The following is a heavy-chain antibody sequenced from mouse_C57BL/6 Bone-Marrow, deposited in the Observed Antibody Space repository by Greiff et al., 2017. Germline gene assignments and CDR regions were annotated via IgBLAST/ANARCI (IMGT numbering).Heavy chain of an antibody. J-gene: IGHJ3*01. CDR1: GFTFSDYG. Sequence: EVMLVESGGGLVKPGGSLKLSCAASGFTFSDYGMHWVRQAPEKGLEWVAYISSGSSTIYYADKVKGRFTISRDKAKNTLFLQMTSLRSEDTAMYYCAIPAWFAYWGQGTLVTVSA. CDR3: AIPAWFAY. D-gene: IGHD5-1-1*01. CDR2: ISSGSSTI. V-gene: IGHV5-17*01.